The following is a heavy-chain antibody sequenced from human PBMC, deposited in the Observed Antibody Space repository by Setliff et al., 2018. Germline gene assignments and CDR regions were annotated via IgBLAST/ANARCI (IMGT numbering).Heavy chain of an antibody. V-gene: IGHV4-59*08. CDR1: GGSITNFY. D-gene: IGHD7-27*01. Sequence: TSETLSLTCTVSGGSITNFYWNWIRQSPGKGLEWIGYIYSSGITNYNPSLKSRLTMPVDTSKNQFSLHLSSMTAADTAVYYCARQPPLNWAIPFDLWGQGKRVTVS. CDR2: IYSSGIT. CDR3: ARQPPLNWAIPFDL. J-gene: IGHJ3*01.